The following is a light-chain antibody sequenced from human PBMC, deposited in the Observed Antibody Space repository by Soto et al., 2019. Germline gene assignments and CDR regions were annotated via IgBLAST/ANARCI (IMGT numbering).Light chain of an antibody. V-gene: IGKV3-11*01. CDR1: QSVSSY. CDR3: QHRSSLPPT. CDR2: DAS. J-gene: IGKJ1*01. Sequence: EIVLTQSPATLSLSPGERATLSCRASQSVSSYLAWYQQKPGQAPRLRIYDASNRATGIPARFSGSGSGTDFSLTSSSLAPEDFAVYYCQHRSSLPPTFGQGTKVEIK.